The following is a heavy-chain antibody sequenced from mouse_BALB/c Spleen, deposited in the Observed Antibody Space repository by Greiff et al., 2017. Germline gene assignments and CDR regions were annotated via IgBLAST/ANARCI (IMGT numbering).Heavy chain of an antibody. CDR3: ARRGANWDYAY. D-gene: IGHD4-1*01. Sequence: VQLKESGPELVKPGASVKMSCKASGYTFTSYVMHWVKQKPGQGLEWIGYINPYNDGTKYNEKFKGKATLTSDKSSSTAYMELSSLTSEDSAVYYCARRGANWDYAYWGQGTLVTVSA. V-gene: IGHV1-14*01. J-gene: IGHJ3*01. CDR1: GYTFTSYV. CDR2: INPYNDGT.